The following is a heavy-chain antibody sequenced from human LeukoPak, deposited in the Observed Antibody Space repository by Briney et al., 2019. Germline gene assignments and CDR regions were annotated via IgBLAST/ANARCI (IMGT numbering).Heavy chain of an antibody. Sequence: GGSLRLSCAASGFSFDDFAMHWVRQAPGKGLEGVSGITWNGGTIDYADSVKGRFPISRDNAKNSLYLQMNSLRAEDTAVYYCARGDSQWLVQGGYYFDYWGQGTLVTVSS. D-gene: IGHD6-19*01. CDR1: GFSFDDFA. V-gene: IGHV3-9*01. CDR2: ITWNGGTI. CDR3: ARGDSQWLVQGGYYFDY. J-gene: IGHJ4*02.